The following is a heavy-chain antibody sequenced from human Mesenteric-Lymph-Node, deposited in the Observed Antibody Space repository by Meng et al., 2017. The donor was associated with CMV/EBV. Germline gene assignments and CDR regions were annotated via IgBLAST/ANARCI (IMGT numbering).Heavy chain of an antibody. V-gene: IGHV3-23*03. CDR2: IHSDGGSP. Sequence: GESLKISCAASGFTFSAYAMNWLRQAPGKGLEWVSCIHSDGGSPVYAASVKGRFTISRDNSKKTLYLQMTSLRVEDTAVYYCAKRGEEYYHDSSGYYWYFDVWGRGTLVTVSS. CDR3: AKRGEEYYHDSSGYYWYFDV. CDR1: GFTFSAYA. D-gene: IGHD3-22*01. J-gene: IGHJ2*01.